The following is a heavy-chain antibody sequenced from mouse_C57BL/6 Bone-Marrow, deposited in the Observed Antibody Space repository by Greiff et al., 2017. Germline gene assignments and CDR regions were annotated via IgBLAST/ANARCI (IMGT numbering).Heavy chain of an antibody. V-gene: IGHV1-69*02. J-gene: IGHJ3*01. D-gene: IGHD3-1*01. CDR2: IDPSDSYT. CDR1: GYTFTSYW. CDR3: ARSGYPAWFAY. Sequence: QVQLQQPGAELVKPGASVKMSCKASGYTFTSYWITWVKQRPGQGLEWIGVIDPSDSYTNYNQKFKGKATLTVDTSSSTAYMQLSSLTSEDSAVYYCARSGYPAWFAYWGQGTLVTVSA.